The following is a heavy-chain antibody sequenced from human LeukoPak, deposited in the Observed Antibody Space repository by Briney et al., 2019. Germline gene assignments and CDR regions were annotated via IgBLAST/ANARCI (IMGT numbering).Heavy chain of an antibody. D-gene: IGHD5-12*01. V-gene: IGHV4-34*01. CDR3: ARGFLMRGYSGYDWYNY. Sequence: SETLSLTCAVYGGSFSGYYWSWIRQPPGKGLEWIAEINHSGSTNYNPSLKSRVTISVDTSKNQFSLKLSSVTAADTAVYYCARGFLMRGYSGYDWYNYWGQGTLVTVSS. J-gene: IGHJ4*02. CDR2: INHSGST. CDR1: GGSFSGYY.